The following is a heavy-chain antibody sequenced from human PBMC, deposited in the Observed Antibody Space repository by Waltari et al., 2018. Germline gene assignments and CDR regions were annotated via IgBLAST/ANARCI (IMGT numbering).Heavy chain of an antibody. Sequence: DVQLVESGGGLVKPGGSLRLSFAASGFTFRCYSMHWVRQAPGKGLEWVASISSGGTYIYYTYSVKGRFTISRGSVTDSLYLQMNSLRVEDTATYFCVRSTSWRYYFDTWGQGTLVAVSS. D-gene: IGHD6-13*01. V-gene: IGHV3-21*01. CDR1: GFTFRCYS. CDR3: VRSTSWRYYFDT. J-gene: IGHJ4*02. CDR2: ISSGGTYI.